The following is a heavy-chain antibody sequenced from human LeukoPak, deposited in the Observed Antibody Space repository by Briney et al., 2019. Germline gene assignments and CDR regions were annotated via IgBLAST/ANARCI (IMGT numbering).Heavy chain of an antibody. CDR1: GGSIRSGGYY. CDR2: IYYSGST. CDR3: ARVLLSRAFDI. Sequence: SETLSLTCTVSGGSIRSGGYYWSWIRQHPGKGLEWIGYIYYSGSTYYNPSLKSRVTISVDTSKNQFSLKLSSVTAADTVVYYCARVLLSRAFDIWGQGTMVTVSS. J-gene: IGHJ3*02. V-gene: IGHV4-31*03. D-gene: IGHD1-26*01.